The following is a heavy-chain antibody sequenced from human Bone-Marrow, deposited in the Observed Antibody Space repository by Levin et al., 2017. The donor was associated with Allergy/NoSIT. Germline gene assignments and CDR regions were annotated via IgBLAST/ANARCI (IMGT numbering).Heavy chain of an antibody. CDR1: GFTFSSYG. CDR2: ISYDGSNK. CDR3: ANVPVYGDYLDAFDI. V-gene: IGHV3-30*18. D-gene: IGHD4-17*01. J-gene: IGHJ3*02. Sequence: GGSLRLSCAASGFTFSSYGMHWVRQAPGKGLEWVAVISYDGSNKYYADSVKGRFTISRDNSKNTLYLQMNSLRAEDTAVYYCANVPVYGDYLDAFDIWGQGTMVTVSS.